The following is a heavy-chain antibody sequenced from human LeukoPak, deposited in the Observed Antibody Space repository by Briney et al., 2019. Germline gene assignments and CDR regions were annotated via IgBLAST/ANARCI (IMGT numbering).Heavy chain of an antibody. V-gene: IGHV4-59*12. D-gene: IGHD3-22*01. J-gene: IGHJ4*02. CDR2: IYYSGST. Sequence: PSETLSLTCTVSGGSISSYYWSWIRQPPGKGLEWIGYIYYSGSTNYNPSLKSRVTISVDMSKNQFSLKLSSVTAADTAVYYCARDTYYYDSSGLTTIDYWGQGTLVTVSS. CDR3: ARDTYYYDSSGLTTIDY. CDR1: GGSISSYY.